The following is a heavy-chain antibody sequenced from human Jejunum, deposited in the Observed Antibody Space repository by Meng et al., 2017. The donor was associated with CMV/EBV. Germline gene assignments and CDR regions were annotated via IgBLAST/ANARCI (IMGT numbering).Heavy chain of an antibody. CDR3: GRNRVDH. Sequence: LKISCAASGFTFSNYWMSWVRQAPGKGLEWVANIRQDGSEKFYVDSVKGRFTISRDNAKNSLYLQMNSLRDEDTAVYYCGRNRVDHWGQGTLVTVSS. D-gene: IGHD3-10*01. CDR2: IRQDGSEK. V-gene: IGHV3-7*01. J-gene: IGHJ4*02. CDR1: GFTFSNYW.